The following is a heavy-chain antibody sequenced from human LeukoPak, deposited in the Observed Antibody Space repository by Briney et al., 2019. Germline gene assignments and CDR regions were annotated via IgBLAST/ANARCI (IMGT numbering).Heavy chain of an antibody. CDR1: GFTFSSYS. J-gene: IGHJ4*02. V-gene: IGHV3-30*03. Sequence: PGGSLRLSCAASGFTFSSYSMNWVRQAPGKGLEWVAVISYDGSNKYYADSVKGRFTISRDNSKNTLYLQMNSLRAEDTAVYYCARDGWEVAEGYFDYWGQGTLVTVSS. CDR3: ARDGWEVAEGYFDY. D-gene: IGHD1-26*01. CDR2: ISYDGSNK.